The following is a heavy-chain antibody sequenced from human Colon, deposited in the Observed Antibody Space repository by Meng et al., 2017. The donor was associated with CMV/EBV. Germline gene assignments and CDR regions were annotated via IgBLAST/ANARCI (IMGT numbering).Heavy chain of an antibody. V-gene: IGHV3-23*01. Sequence: GESLKISCAASGFTFNRNSMSWVRQAPGKGLEWVSGINGVGDTTYYADFVKGRFTISRDNSKNTLYLRMIDLRDEDTAMYYCAKDRAYCGSFSCSPNYFDGWGQGNLVTVSS. CDR3: AKDRAYCGSFSCSPNYFDG. J-gene: IGHJ4*02. CDR2: INGVGDTT. D-gene: IGHD2-21*01. CDR1: GFTFNRNS.